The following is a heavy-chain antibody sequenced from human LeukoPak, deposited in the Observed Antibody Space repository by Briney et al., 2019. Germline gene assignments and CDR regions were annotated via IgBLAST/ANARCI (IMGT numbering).Heavy chain of an antibody. CDR1: GGSFSGYY. D-gene: IGHD2-2*01. V-gene: IGHV4-34*01. Sequence: SETLSLTCAVYGGSFSGYYWSWIRQPPGKGPEWIGEINHSGSTNYNPSLKSRVTISVDTSKNQFSLKLSSVTAADTAVYYCARGGKYQLLGPYYYYYYMDVWGKGTTVTVSS. CDR3: ARGGKYQLLGPYYYYYYMDV. J-gene: IGHJ6*03. CDR2: INHSGST.